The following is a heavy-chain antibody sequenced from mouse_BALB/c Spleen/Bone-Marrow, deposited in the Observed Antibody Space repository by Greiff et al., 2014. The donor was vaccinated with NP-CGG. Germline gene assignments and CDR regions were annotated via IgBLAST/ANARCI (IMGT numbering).Heavy chain of an antibody. CDR1: GFSFSDYY. D-gene: IGHD1-1*01. V-gene: IGHV5-12*02. CDR3: ARLGDYSYFDY. CDR2: ISDSGGST. J-gene: IGHJ2*01. Sequence: EVQGVESGGGIVQSGGSLRLSCVISGFSFSDYYMYWVRQTPEKRLEWVAYISDSGGSTYYPDTAKGRFTISRDNAKNTLYLQMSRLKSEDTAMYYCARLGDYSYFDYWGQGTTLTVSS.